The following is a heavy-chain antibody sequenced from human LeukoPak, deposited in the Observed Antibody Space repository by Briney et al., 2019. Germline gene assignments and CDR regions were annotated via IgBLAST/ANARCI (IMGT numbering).Heavy chain of an antibody. J-gene: IGHJ4*02. V-gene: IGHV3-30*03. CDR1: GFTFSSYG. CDR3: ARDLALSITIFGVAHDY. Sequence: PGGSLRLSCAASGFTFSSYGMHWVRQAPGKGLEWVAVISYDGSNKYYADSVKGRFTISRDNSKNTLYLQMNSLRAEDTAVYYCARDLALSITIFGVAHDYWGQGTLVTVSS. CDR2: ISYDGSNK. D-gene: IGHD3-3*01.